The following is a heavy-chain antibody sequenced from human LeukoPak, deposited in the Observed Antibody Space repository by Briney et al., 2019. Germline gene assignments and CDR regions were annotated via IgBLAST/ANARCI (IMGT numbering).Heavy chain of an antibody. CDR1: GGTFSSYA. Sequence: ASVKVSCKASGGTFSSYAISWVRQAPGQGLEWMGGIIPIFGTANYAQKFQGRVTITADESTSTAYMELSSLRSEDTAVYYCARTTVKTPGGVRWSFDYWGQGTLVTVSS. D-gene: IGHD4-23*01. CDR2: IIPIFGTA. CDR3: ARTTVKTPGGVRWSFDY. J-gene: IGHJ4*02. V-gene: IGHV1-69*13.